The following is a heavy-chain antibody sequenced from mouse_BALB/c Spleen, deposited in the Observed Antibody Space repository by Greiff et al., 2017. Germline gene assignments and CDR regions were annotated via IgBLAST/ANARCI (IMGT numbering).Heavy chain of an antibody. CDR1: GYTFTSYW. D-gene: IGHD2-3*01. J-gene: IGHJ4*01. V-gene: IGHV1-5*01. CDR3: TRNLYDPYYYAMDY. CDR2: IYPGNSDT. Sequence: VQLKESGTVLARPGASVKMSCKASGYTFTSYWMHWVKQRPGQGLEWIGAIYPGNSDTSYNQKFKGKAKLTAVTSTSTAYMELSSLTNEDSAVYYCTRNLYDPYYYAMDYWGQGTSVTVSS.